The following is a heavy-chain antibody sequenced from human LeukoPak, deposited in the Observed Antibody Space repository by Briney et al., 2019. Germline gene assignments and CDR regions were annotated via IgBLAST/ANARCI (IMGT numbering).Heavy chain of an antibody. CDR3: ARLSKDTVVLPAAMAHYFDY. CDR1: GGSISGYY. CDR2: IYYSRST. Sequence: SETLSLTCTVSGGSISGYYWSWIRQPPGKGLQFIGYIYYSRSTNYNPSLESRVTISVDTSKNQFSLKLRSVTAADTAVYYCARLSKDTVVLPAAMAHYFDYWGQGTLVTVSS. V-gene: IGHV4-59*08. D-gene: IGHD2-2*01. J-gene: IGHJ4*02.